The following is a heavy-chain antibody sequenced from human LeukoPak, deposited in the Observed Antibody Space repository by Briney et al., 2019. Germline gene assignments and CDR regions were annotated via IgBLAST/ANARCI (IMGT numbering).Heavy chain of an antibody. Sequence: AAVKDSSKDSGYTFTIYGISWVRQAPGEGGERMGWISAYKGNTNYTQKLQGRVTITTETSTSTAYMALRSLRSDDTAVYYCASDRYGMDVWGQGTTVTVSS. CDR1: GYTFTIYG. CDR2: ISAYKGNT. CDR3: ASDRYGMDV. J-gene: IGHJ6*02. V-gene: IGHV1-18*01.